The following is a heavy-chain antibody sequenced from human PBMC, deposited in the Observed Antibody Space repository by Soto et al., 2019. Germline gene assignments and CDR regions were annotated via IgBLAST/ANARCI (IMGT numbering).Heavy chain of an antibody. Sequence: EVQLVESGGGLVQPGRSLRLSCAASGFTFDDYAMHWVRQAPGKGLEWVSGISWNSGSIGYVDSVKGRFTISRDNAKNSLYLQMNSLRAEDTALYYCAKDSAGTGYYGMDVWGQGTTVTVSS. CDR2: ISWNSGSI. J-gene: IGHJ6*02. CDR3: AKDSAGTGYYGMDV. V-gene: IGHV3-9*01. D-gene: IGHD6-13*01. CDR1: GFTFDDYA.